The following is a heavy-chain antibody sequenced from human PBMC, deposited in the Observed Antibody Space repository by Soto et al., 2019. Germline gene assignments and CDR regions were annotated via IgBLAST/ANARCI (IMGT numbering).Heavy chain of an antibody. V-gene: IGHV1-69*05. CDR3: ARLLNTHGAFDY. J-gene: IGHJ4*02. D-gene: IGHD4-17*01. Sequence: SVKVSCKASGGTFSSYAISWVRQAPGQGLEWMGGIIPIFGTANYAQKFQGRASMTTDTSTSTAYMELRGLRSGDTAVYFCARLLNTHGAFDYWGQGTLVTVSS. CDR2: IIPIFGTA. CDR1: GGTFSSYA.